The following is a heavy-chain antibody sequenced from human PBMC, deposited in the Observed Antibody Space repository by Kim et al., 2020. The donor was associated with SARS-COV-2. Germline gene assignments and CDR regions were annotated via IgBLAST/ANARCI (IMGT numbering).Heavy chain of an antibody. Sequence: SLKSRVTIAVDTSKNQFSLKLSSVTAADTAVYYCARLGRYYGSGSADIDYWGQGTLVTVSS. V-gene: IGHV4-39*01. D-gene: IGHD3-10*01. J-gene: IGHJ4*02. CDR3: ARLGRYYGSGSADIDY.